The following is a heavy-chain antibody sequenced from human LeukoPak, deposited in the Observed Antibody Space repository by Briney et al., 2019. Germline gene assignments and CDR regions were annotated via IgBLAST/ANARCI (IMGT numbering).Heavy chain of an antibody. CDR2: FYSDGSRT. CDR3: ARSGRGGAFDI. V-gene: IGHV3-74*01. Sequence: PGGSLRLSCAGSGFTLSSNWMHWVRQAPGKGLVGVSRFYSDGSRTNDADSVKGRFTISGDNAKNTQYLQMNSLRAEDTAVYYCARSGRGGAFDIWGQGTMVTVSS. D-gene: IGHD1-26*01. J-gene: IGHJ3*02. CDR1: GFTLSSNW.